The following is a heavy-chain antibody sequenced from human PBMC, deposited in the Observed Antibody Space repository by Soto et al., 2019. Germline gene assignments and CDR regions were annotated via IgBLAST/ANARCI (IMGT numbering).Heavy chain of an antibody. J-gene: IGHJ2*01. CDR3: TRDSGLERWLQLFWYFDL. D-gene: IGHD5-12*01. Sequence: EVQLVESGGGLVQPGRSLRLSCTASGFTFGDYAMSWVRQAPGKGLEWVGFIRSKAYGGTTEYAASVKGRFTISRDDSKSIAYLQMNSLKTEDTAVYYCTRDSGLERWLQLFWYFDLWGRGTLVTVSS. CDR1: GFTFGDYA. CDR2: IRSKAYGGTT. V-gene: IGHV3-49*04.